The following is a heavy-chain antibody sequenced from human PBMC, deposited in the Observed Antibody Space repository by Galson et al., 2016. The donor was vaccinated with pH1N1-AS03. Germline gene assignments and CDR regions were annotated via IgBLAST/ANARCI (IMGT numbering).Heavy chain of an antibody. CDR3: ARDRYRDTSTDFYESAY. Sequence: SVKVSCKASAGTFATFAVSWVRQARGQGLEWMGGVIPLSGTTNYAQKFQGRVTITADDSTGTAYMELSSLRSDDTAVYYGARDRYRDTSTDFYESAYWGQGTLVTASS. CDR1: AGTFATFA. D-gene: IGHD2/OR15-2a*01. V-gene: IGHV1-69*13. CDR2: VIPLSGTT. J-gene: IGHJ4*02.